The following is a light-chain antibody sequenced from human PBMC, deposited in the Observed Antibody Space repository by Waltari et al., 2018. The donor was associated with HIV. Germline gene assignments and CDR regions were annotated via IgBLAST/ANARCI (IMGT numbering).Light chain of an antibody. CDR3: QHNTGYPFT. J-gene: IGKJ5*01. Sequence: DIQMTQSPSTPSPSVGHRVTVSRRASPTLNSRFAWYQQKPGKPPNLLIDKTTSLDVGVASRCGGSCAGTEFTLTINSLQADDAATYCCQHNTGYPFTFGQGTRLEIK. V-gene: IGKV1-5*03. CDR1: PTLNSR. CDR2: KTT.